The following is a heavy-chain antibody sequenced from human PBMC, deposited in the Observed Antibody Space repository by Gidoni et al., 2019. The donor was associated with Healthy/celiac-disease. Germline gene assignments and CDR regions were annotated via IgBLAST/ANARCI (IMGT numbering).Heavy chain of an antibody. CDR1: GFTCRSYA. J-gene: IGHJ4*02. V-gene: IGHV3-23*01. D-gene: IGHD3-10*01. Sequence: EVQLLESGGGLVQPGGSLRLSCAASGFTCRSYAMSWVRQAPGKGLEVVSAIRGSGCSTYYADSVKGRFTISRDNSKNTLYLQMNSLRAEDTAVYYCAKDCERLWFGELSAFDYWGQGTLVTVSS. CDR3: AKDCERLWFGELSAFDY. CDR2: IRGSGCST.